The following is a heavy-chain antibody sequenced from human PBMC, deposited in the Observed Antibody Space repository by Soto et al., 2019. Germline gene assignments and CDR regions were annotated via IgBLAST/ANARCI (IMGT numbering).Heavy chain of an antibody. CDR3: ARSRDFFEASGFDN. CDR2: IYPGDSDT. D-gene: IGHD3-3*01. CDR1: GYNFTSYW. V-gene: IGHV5-51*01. Sequence: LGESLKISCEGFGYNFTSYWIAWVRQKSGKGLEWMGIIYPGDSDTKYSPPYQGQVTISVDKSISTAYLQWNSLKASDTAIYFCARSRDFFEASGFDNWGRGTLVTVSS. J-gene: IGHJ4*02.